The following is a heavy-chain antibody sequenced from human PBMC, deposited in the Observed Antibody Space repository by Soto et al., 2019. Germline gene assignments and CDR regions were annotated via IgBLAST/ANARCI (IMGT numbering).Heavy chain of an antibody. J-gene: IGHJ4*02. CDR2: ISHSGST. Sequence: LSLTCAVSGYSISSGYYWAWIRQPPGQGLEWFGSISHSGSTYYNPSLKSRVTISVHTSKNQFSLDLTSVTAADTAIYYCARVHISGHGVDYWGQGTQVTVSS. CDR3: ARVHISGHGVDY. V-gene: IGHV4-38-2*01. D-gene: IGHD5-12*01. CDR1: GYSISSGYY.